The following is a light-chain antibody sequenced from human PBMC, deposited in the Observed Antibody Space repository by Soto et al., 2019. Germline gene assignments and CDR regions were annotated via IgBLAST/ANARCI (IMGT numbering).Light chain of an antibody. J-gene: IGKJ4*01. V-gene: IGKV3D-15*01. Sequence: EIVMTQSPATLSVSPGERATLSCRASQSVNIYLAWYQQKPGQAPRLLIFGASYRATGIPARFSGSGSGTEFNLNISSLQSEDFAVYFCQQYDDWLRLTFGGGTKVEIK. CDR3: QQYDDWLRLT. CDR2: GAS. CDR1: QSVNIY.